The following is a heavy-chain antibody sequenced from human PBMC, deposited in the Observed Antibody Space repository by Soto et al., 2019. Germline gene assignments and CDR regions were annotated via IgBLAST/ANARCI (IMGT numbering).Heavy chain of an antibody. Sequence: GGSLRLSCAASGFMFSSYSMYWVRQAPGKGLEWVSYITSTSSIIYYVDSVKGRFTISRDNAKNSLYLQMNSLRVEDTAVYYCARRAPGTTTIDYLYYYVDVWGKGTTVTVSS. CDR3: ARRAPGTTTIDYLYYYVDV. J-gene: IGHJ6*03. CDR1: GFMFSSYS. CDR2: ITSTSSII. D-gene: IGHD1-1*01. V-gene: IGHV3-48*01.